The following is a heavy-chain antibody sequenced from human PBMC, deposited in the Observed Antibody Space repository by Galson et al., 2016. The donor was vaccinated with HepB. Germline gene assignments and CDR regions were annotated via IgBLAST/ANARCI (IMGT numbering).Heavy chain of an antibody. D-gene: IGHD3-22*01. CDR2: VSSGGDDT. Sequence: SLRLSCAASGFTFSNYHMHWLRQPQGKGLEWVSFVSSGGDDTHYTDSVRGRFTVSRDNAKDTLYLQMDNLRAEDTATYYCARAYHPYDSSGYHFDFWGQGTLVTASS. V-gene: IGHV3-23*01. CDR1: GFTFSNYH. J-gene: IGHJ4*02. CDR3: ARAYHPYDSSGYHFDF.